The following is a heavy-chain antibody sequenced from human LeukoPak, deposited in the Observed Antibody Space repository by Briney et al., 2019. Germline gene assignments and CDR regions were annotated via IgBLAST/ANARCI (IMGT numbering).Heavy chain of an antibody. CDR1: GFTFKNYA. CDR2: IRSDGSNK. V-gene: IGHV3-30*02. CDR3: AKVMDRDIVATIRLGSQYYFDY. J-gene: IGHJ4*02. D-gene: IGHD5-12*01. Sequence: GGSLRLSCAASGFTFKNYAMHWVRQAPGKGLEWVAFIRSDGSNKYYADSVKGRFTISRDNSKNTLYLQLNSLRAEDTAVYYCAKVMDRDIVATIRLGSQYYFDYWGQGTLVTVSS.